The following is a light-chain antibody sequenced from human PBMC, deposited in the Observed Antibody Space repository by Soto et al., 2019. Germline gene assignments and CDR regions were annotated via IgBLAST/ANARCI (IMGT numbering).Light chain of an antibody. Sequence: PGERATVSCKASQSVSSNYFAWYQQRPGQAPRLLIYGISSRATGIPDRFSGSGSGTDFTLTISRLEPEDFAVYYCEQYGSSPRTFGQGTKVDVK. CDR3: EQYGSSPRT. V-gene: IGKV3-20*01. CDR2: GIS. CDR1: QSVSSNY. J-gene: IGKJ1*01.